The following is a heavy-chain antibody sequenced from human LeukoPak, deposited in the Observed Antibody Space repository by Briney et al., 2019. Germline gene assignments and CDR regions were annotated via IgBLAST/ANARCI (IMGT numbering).Heavy chain of an antibody. D-gene: IGHD4-11*01. J-gene: IGHJ4*02. CDR3: ARCGFTGAWDY. CDR1: GGSFSGYY. CDR2: INHSGST. V-gene: IGHV4-34*01. Sequence: SETLSLTCAVYGGSFSGYYGSWIRQPPGKGLEWIGEINHSGSTNHNPSLKSRVTISVDTSKNQFSLKLSSVTAADTAVYYCARCGFTGAWDYWGQGTLVTVSS.